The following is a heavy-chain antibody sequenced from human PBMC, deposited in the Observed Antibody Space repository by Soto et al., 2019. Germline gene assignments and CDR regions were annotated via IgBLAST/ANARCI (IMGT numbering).Heavy chain of an antibody. J-gene: IGHJ4*02. CDR1: WYNFAGYW. V-gene: IGHV5-51*01. CDR3: ARGGVSTRTFDY. Sequence: GESLKISCKGSWYNFAGYWISWGRQMPGKGLELMGIIYPSDSDTRYRPSFQGQVTISADKSISSAYLQWSSLRASDTAMYYCARGGVSTRTFDYWGQGTPVTVSS. D-gene: IGHD3-3*01. CDR2: IYPSDSDT.